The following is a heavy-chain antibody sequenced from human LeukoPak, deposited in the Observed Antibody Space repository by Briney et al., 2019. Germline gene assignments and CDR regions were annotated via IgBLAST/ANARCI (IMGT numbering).Heavy chain of an antibody. CDR1: GFTFSSFS. D-gene: IGHD3-9*01. CDR2: ISSSSIYI. Sequence: GGSLRLSCAASGFTFSSFSMNWVRLAPGKGLEWVSSISSSSIYIYYADSVKGRFTISRDNAKSSLYLRMNSLRAEDTAVYYCARGADFLTGYVTFDYWGQGSLVTVSS. CDR3: ARGADFLTGYVTFDY. J-gene: IGHJ4*02. V-gene: IGHV3-21*01.